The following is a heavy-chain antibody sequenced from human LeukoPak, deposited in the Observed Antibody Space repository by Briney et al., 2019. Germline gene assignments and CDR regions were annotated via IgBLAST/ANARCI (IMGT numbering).Heavy chain of an antibody. CDR2: IIPIFGTA. CDR1: GGTFSSYA. D-gene: IGHD5-12*01. CDR3: ARGLPQRGYAFFDY. Sequence: GASVKVSCKASGGTFSSYAISWVRQAPGQGLEWMGGIIPIFGTANYAQKFQGRVTITADKSTSTAYMELSSLRSEDTAVYYCARGLPQRGYAFFDYWGQGTLVTVSS. V-gene: IGHV1-69*06. J-gene: IGHJ4*02.